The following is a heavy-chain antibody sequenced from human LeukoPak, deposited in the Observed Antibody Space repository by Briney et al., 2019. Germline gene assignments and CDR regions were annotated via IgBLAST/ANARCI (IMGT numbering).Heavy chain of an antibody. D-gene: IGHD3-22*01. CDR1: GASISSYY. V-gene: IGHV4-59*01. Sequence: SETLSLTCTVSGASISSYYWSWIRQPPGKGLEGIGYIYYSGSTNYNPYLKSRVTISVDTSKNQFSLKLSSVTAADTAVYYCARESSDYYDSSGPLGYWGQGTLVTVSS. CDR2: IYYSGST. J-gene: IGHJ4*02. CDR3: ARESSDYYDSSGPLGY.